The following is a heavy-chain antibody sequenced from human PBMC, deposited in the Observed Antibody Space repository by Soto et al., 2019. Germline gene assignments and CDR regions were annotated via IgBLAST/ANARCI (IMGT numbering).Heavy chain of an antibody. Sequence: QVQLVQSGAEVKKPGASVKVSCKASGYTFTSYDINWVRQATGQGLEWMGWMNPNSGNTGYAQKFKGKVTMTRNTSISTFYMERSRLRSDDTAVYYCARVGPVVCSRWYDAFDIWGQGTMVTVSS. J-gene: IGHJ3*02. CDR2: MNPNSGNT. CDR3: ARVGPVVCSRWYDAFDI. V-gene: IGHV1-8*01. D-gene: IGHD6-13*01. CDR1: GYTFTSYD.